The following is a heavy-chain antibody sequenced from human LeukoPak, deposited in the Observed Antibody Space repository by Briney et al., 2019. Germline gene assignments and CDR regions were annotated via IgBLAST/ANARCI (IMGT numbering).Heavy chain of an antibody. V-gene: IGHV3-23*01. CDR1: GFTFSNYA. CDR2: ISGSGGNT. CDR3: ARDRPGDGYNSD. J-gene: IGHJ4*02. D-gene: IGHD5-12*01. Sequence: AGGSLRLSCAASGFTFSNYAMSWVRQAPGKGLEWVSTISGSGGNTYYAGSAKGRFTISRDNSKNTLYLQMNSLRAGDTAVYYCARDRPGDGYNSDWGQGTLVTVSS.